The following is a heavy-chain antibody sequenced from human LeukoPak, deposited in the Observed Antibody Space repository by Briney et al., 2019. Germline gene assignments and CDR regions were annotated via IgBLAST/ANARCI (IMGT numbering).Heavy chain of an antibody. V-gene: IGHV3-48*03. CDR1: GFSFSSYE. Sequence: GGSLRLSCAASGFSFSSYEMNWVRQAPAKGLEWVSYISSSGSTIYYADSVKGRFTVSRDNAKKSLYLQMNSLRAEDTAVYYCARVDGDYDYYYYMDVWGKGTTVTVSS. CDR2: ISSSGSTI. J-gene: IGHJ6*03. D-gene: IGHD4-17*01. CDR3: ARVDGDYDYYYYMDV.